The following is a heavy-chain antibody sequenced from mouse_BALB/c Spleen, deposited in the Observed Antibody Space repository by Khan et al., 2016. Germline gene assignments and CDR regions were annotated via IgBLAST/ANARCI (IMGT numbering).Heavy chain of an antibody. Sequence: IQLVQSGADLVKPGASVKLSCTASGFNIKDTYIHWVKQRPEQALEWIGRIDPANGNTEYDPKFQGKATITADISSNTAYLQLSSLTSEETAVYYCARIYYGGAYWGQGTLVTVSA. CDR2: IDPANGNT. CDR3: ARIYYGGAY. V-gene: IGHV14-3*02. CDR1: GFNIKDTY. J-gene: IGHJ3*01. D-gene: IGHD2-1*01.